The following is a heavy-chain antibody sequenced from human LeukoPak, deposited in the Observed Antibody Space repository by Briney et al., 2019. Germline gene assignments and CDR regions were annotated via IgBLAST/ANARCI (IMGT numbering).Heavy chain of an antibody. CDR2: INHSGST. D-gene: IGHD5-12*01. CDR1: GGSFSGYY. CDR3: ARSGSGYLRYYFDY. V-gene: IGHV4-34*01. Sequence: SETLSLTCAVYGGSFSGYYWSWIRQPPEKGLEWIGEINHSGSTNYNPSLKSRVTISVDTSKNQFSLKLSSVTAADTAVYYCARSGSGYLRYYFDYWGQGTLVTVSS. J-gene: IGHJ4*02.